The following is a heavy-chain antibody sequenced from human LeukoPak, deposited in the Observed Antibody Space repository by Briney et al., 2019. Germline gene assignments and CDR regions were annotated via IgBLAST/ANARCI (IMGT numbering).Heavy chain of an antibody. Sequence: PGGSLRLSCAASGFTFSSYAMHWVRQAPGKGLEYVSAISSNGGSTYYANSVKGRFTISRDNSKNTLYLQMGSLRAEDMAVYYCARLGVGSPFDYSGQGTLVTVSS. CDR2: ISSNGGST. D-gene: IGHD1-26*01. CDR3: ARLGVGSPFDY. CDR1: GFTFSSYA. J-gene: IGHJ4*02. V-gene: IGHV3-64*01.